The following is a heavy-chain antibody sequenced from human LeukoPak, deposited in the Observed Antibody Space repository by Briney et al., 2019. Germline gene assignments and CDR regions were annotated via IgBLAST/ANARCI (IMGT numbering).Heavy chain of an antibody. D-gene: IGHD2-2*01. CDR3: ASWLCSTTTCYLFDY. J-gene: IGHJ4*02. CDR1: GFTFTSYS. Sequence: GGSLRLSCAASGFTFTSYSMTWVRQAPGKGLEWVSSISSSSTYIYYADSVKGRFTISRDNAKNSLYLQMNSLRAEDTAVYYCASWLCSTTTCYLFDYWGQGILVTVSS. V-gene: IGHV3-21*01. CDR2: ISSSSTYI.